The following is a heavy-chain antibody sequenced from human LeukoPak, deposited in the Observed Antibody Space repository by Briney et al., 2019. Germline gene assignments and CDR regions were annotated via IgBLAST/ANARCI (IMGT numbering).Heavy chain of an antibody. CDR1: GGSFSGYY. D-gene: IGHD3-22*01. CDR2: INNGGST. CDR3: ARVATDPQYYYDSSGYLDY. V-gene: IGHV4-34*01. J-gene: IGHJ4*02. Sequence: KPSETLSLTCAAYGGSFSGYYWSWVRQPPGKGLEWIGEINNGGSTNYNPSLKSRVTISVDTSKNQFSLKLNSVTAADTAVYYCARVATDPQYYYDSSGYLDYWGQGTLVTVSS.